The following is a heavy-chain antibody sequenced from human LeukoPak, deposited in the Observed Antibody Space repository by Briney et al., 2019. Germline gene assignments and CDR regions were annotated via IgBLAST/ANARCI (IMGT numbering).Heavy chain of an antibody. CDR1: GGSISSYY. D-gene: IGHD5-18*01. J-gene: IGHJ4*02. V-gene: IGHV4-59*12. CDR3: ARENSYSYGYDY. Sequence: SETLSLTCTVSGGSISSYYWSWIRQPPGKGLEWIGYIYHSGSTYYNPSLKSRVTISVDRSKNQFSLKLSSVTAADTAVYYCARENSYSYGYDYWGQGTLVTVSS. CDR2: IYHSGST.